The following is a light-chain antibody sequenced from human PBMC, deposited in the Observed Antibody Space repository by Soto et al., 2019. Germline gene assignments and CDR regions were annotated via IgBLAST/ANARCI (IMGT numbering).Light chain of an antibody. Sequence: QSALTQPASVSGSPGQSITISCTGTSSDVGGYNYVSWYQQHPGKAPKLMIYDVSNRPSGVSNRFSGSKSGNTASLTISGLQAEDEAEYYCSPYTSSSTRVFGGGTKVTVL. CDR2: DVS. CDR3: SPYTSSSTRV. CDR1: SSDVGGYNY. J-gene: IGLJ2*01. V-gene: IGLV2-14*01.